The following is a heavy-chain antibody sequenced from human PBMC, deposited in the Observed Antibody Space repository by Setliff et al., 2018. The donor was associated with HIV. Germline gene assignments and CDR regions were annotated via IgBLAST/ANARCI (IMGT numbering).Heavy chain of an antibody. V-gene: IGHV4-59*11. J-gene: IGHJ1*01. CDR3: GRAGYYGSTSYWEYFQH. CDR2: VYYNGIT. Sequence: SETLSLTCTVSGGSISTHYWSWIRQPPGKGLEWIGTVYYNGITNYNPSPKSRVTVSVDTSKNQFSLKMSSVTPADTAVYYCGRAGYYGSTSYWEYFQHWGQGTLVTVSS. CDR1: GGSISTHY. D-gene: IGHD2-2*01.